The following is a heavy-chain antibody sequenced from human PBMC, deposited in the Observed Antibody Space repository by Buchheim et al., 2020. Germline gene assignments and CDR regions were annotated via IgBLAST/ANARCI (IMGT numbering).Heavy chain of an antibody. D-gene: IGHD4/OR15-4a*01. CDR3: ARVRMREVGAKGPIQTFDP. V-gene: IGHV4-31*03. J-gene: IGHJ5*02. Sequence: QVQLQESGPGLVKPSQTLSLTCTVSGGSISSGGYYWSWIRQHPGKGLEWIGYIYYSGSTYYNPSLKSRVTISVDTPTNQFALKLSSVTAADTAVYYCARVRMREVGAKGPIQTFDPWGQGTL. CDR1: GGSISSGGYY. CDR2: IYYSGST.